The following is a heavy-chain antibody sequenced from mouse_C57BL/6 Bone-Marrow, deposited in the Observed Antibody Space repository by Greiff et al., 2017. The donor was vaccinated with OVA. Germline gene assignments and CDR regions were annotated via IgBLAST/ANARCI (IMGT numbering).Heavy chain of an antibody. J-gene: IGHJ3*01. D-gene: IGHD1-1*01. CDR3: AREYYVWFAY. V-gene: IGHV1-19*01. CDR1: GYTFTDYY. CDR2: INPYNGGT. Sequence: EVQLQESGPVLVKPGASVKMSCKASGYTFTDYYMNWVKQSHGKSLEWIGVINPYNGGTSYNQKFKGKATLTVDKSSSTAYMELNSLTSEDSAVYYCAREYYVWFAYWGQGTLVTVSA.